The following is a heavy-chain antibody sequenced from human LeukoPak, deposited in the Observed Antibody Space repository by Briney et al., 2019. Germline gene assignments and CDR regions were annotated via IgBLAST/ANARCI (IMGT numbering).Heavy chain of an antibody. Sequence: GASVKVSCKASGYTFTSYYIHWVRQAPGQGLEWMGIINPSGGSTSYAQKFQGRVTMTRDMSTSTVYMELSSLRSEDTAVYYCARGVDIVLGKNPVDFDYWGQGTLVTVSS. D-gene: IGHD2-8*01. J-gene: IGHJ4*02. V-gene: IGHV1-46*01. CDR1: GYTFTSYY. CDR2: INPSGGST. CDR3: ARGVDIVLGKNPVDFDY.